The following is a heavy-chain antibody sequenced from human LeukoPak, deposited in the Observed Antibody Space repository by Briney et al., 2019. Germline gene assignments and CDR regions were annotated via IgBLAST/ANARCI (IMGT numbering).Heavy chain of an antibody. D-gene: IGHD3-3*01. Sequence: GGSLRLSCAASGFTLSSYWMSWVRPAPGKGLEWVANIKQDGSEKYYVDSVKGRFTISRDNAKNSLYLQMNSVRAEDTAVCYCASAGYDFWSGYGMDVWGQGTTVTVSS. V-gene: IGHV3-7*01. CDR1: GFTLSSYW. CDR3: ASAGYDFWSGYGMDV. CDR2: IKQDGSEK. J-gene: IGHJ6*02.